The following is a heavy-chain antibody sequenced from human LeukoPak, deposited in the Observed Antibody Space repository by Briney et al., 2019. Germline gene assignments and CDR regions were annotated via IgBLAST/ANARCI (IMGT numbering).Heavy chain of an antibody. J-gene: IGHJ3*02. D-gene: IGHD3-16*01. V-gene: IGHV1-69*05. CDR2: IIPIFNTA. CDR1: GGTFSSYV. Sequence: SVKVSCKASGGTFSSYVISWVRQAPGQGLEWMGRIIPIFNTANYAQKSQGRVTITTDESTSTAYMELSSLRSADTAVYYCARSGRLGDSMDAFDIWGQGTMVTVSS. CDR3: ARSGRLGDSMDAFDI.